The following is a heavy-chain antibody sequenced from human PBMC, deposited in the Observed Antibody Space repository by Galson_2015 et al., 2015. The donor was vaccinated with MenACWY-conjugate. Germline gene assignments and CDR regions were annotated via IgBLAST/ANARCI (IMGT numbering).Heavy chain of an antibody. CDR1: GFTFGDYA. D-gene: IGHD3-10*01. Sequence: SLRLSCAASGFTFGDYAMSWFRQAPGKGLEWVGFIRSKAYGGTTEYAASVKGRFTISRDDSKSIAYLQMNSLKTEDTAVYYCTRLGYGSGSYYSFDYYYYMDVWGKGTTVTVSS. V-gene: IGHV3-49*03. CDR3: TRLGYGSGSYYSFDYYYYMDV. CDR2: IRSKAYGGTT. J-gene: IGHJ6*03.